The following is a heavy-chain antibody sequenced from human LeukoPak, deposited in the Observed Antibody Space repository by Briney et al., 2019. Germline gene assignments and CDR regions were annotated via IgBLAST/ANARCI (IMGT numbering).Heavy chain of an antibody. Sequence: ASVKVSCKASGYTFTGYYMHWVRQAPGQGLEWMGWINPNSGGTNYAQKFQGRVTMTRDTSISTAYMELSRLRSDDTAVYYCARDGVGYSGSPNHYYYYYYMDVWGKGTTVTVSS. CDR2: INPNSGGT. J-gene: IGHJ6*03. CDR3: ARDGVGYSGSPNHYYYYYYMDV. D-gene: IGHD6-13*01. CDR1: GYTFTGYY. V-gene: IGHV1-2*02.